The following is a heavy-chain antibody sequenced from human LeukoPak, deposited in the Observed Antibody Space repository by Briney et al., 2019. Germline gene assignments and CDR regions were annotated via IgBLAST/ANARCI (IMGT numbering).Heavy chain of an antibody. CDR2: ISYDGSNK. D-gene: IGHD1-14*01. Sequence: PGRSLRLSCAASGFTFSSYAMHWVRQAPGKGLEWVAVISYDGSNKYYADSVKGRFTISRDNSKNTLYLQMNSLRAEDTAVYYCARGVTAYWYFDLWGRGTLVTVSS. V-gene: IGHV3-30-3*01. CDR3: ARGVTAYWYFDL. CDR1: GFTFSSYA. J-gene: IGHJ2*01.